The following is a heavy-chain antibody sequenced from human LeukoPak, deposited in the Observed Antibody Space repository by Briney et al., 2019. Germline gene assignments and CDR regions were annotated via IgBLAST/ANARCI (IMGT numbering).Heavy chain of an antibody. D-gene: IGHD6-19*01. CDR3: ARHDSGWYYFDY. V-gene: IGHV4-59*08. CDR1: GGSISGYY. CDR2: VYETGGT. J-gene: IGHJ4*02. Sequence: SETLSLTCSVSGGSISGYYWSWIRQTPGKGLEWIAYVYETGGTNYNPSLKSRVTISQDTSKNQFSLTLSSVTAADTAVYYCARHDSGWYYFDYWGQGTLVTVSS.